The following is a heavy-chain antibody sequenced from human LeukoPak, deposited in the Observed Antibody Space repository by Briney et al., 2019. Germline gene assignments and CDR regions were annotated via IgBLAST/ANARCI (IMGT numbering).Heavy chain of an antibody. CDR3: ARDADWGFDY. D-gene: IGHD7-27*01. CDR2: ISSSSSYI. CDR1: GFTFSSYS. V-gene: IGHV3-21*01. J-gene: IGHJ4*02. Sequence: PGGSLRLSCAASGFTFSSYSMNWVRQAPGKGLEWVSSISSSSSYIYYADSVKGRFTISRDNAKSSLYLQMNSLRAEDTAVYYCARDADWGFDYWGQGTLVTVSS.